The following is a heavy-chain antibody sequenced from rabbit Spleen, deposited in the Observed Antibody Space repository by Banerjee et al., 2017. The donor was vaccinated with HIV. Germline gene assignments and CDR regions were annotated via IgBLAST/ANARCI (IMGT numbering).Heavy chain of an antibody. V-gene: IGHV1S40*01. CDR3: TRDDGSGHYIDGYFNL. CDR2: IYAGSSGST. D-gene: IGHD1-1*01. Sequence: QSLEESGGGLVQPEGSLALTCKASGFSFSSGYYMCWVRQAPGKGLEWIACIYAGSSGSTYYASWAKGRFTISKTSSTTVTLQVTSLTAADTATYFCTRDDGSGHYIDGYFNLWGQGTLVTVS. J-gene: IGHJ4*01. CDR1: GFSFSSGYY.